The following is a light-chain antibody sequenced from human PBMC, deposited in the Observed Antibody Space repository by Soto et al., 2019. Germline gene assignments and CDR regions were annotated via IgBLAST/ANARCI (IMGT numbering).Light chain of an antibody. Sequence: DVHMTQSPSTLSASVGDRVTITCRASESIATWLAWYQQKQGQAPKLIIYDASRLESGVPSRFSGGGSVTEFTLTISGLQPEDCVTYYCQLYKSYFGPGTKLEI. V-gene: IGKV1-5*01. CDR2: DAS. J-gene: IGKJ2*01. CDR1: ESIATW. CDR3: QLYKSY.